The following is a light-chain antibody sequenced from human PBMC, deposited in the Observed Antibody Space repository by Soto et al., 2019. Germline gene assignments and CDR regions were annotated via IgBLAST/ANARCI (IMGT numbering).Light chain of an antibody. CDR2: AAS. V-gene: IGKV1-39*01. CDR1: QGISTY. CDR3: QQSYSTTWT. J-gene: IGKJ1*01. Sequence: EIQMTQSPSSLSDTAGDRVTITCRASQGISTYLNWYQQKPGKAPKLLIYAASSLQSGVPSRFSGSGSETDFTLTISSLQPEDFATYSCQQSYSTTWTSCQRTNVDI.